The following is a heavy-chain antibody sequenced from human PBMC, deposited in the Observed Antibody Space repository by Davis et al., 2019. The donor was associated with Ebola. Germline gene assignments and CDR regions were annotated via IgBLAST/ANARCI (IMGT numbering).Heavy chain of an antibody. J-gene: IGHJ5*02. V-gene: IGHV3-7*01. D-gene: IGHD4-17*01. CDR1: GFTFRSYW. CDR3: ERELTTVATGWFDP. Sequence: PGGSLRLSCAAFGFTFRSYWFSWVRQAPGAGLARVANIKPDGSEKYYVDSVKGRFPIPRDNAKNSLYLQRNSRRAEDTAVYYCERELTTVATGWFDPWGQGTLVTVSS. CDR2: IKPDGSEK.